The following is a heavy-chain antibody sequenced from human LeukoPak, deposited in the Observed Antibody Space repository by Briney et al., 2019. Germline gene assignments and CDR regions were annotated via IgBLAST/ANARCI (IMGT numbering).Heavy chain of an antibody. Sequence: GGSLRLSCVASGFTFNNFAMSWVRQAPGKGLEWVSAISGSGDSTYYADSVKGRFTISRDNSKNTLYLQMNSLRAEDTAVYYCAKNRGNYYYFDYWGQGTLVTVSS. D-gene: IGHD4-11*01. CDR2: ISGSGDST. CDR1: GFTFNNFA. J-gene: IGHJ4*02. CDR3: AKNRGNYYYFDY. V-gene: IGHV3-23*01.